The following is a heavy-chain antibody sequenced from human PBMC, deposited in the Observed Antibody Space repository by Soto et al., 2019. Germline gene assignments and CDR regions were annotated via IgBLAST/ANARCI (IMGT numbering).Heavy chain of an antibody. CDR1: GFTFDDYA. J-gene: IGHJ3*02. Sequence: EVQLVESGGGLVQPGRSLRLSCAASGFTFDDYAMHWVRQAPGKGLEWVSGISWNSGSIGYADSVKGRFTISRDNAKNSLYLQLNSLSAEDTALYYCAKDLTYSSGWYPYNDAFDIWGQGTMVTVSS. CDR2: ISWNSGSI. D-gene: IGHD6-19*01. CDR3: AKDLTYSSGWYPYNDAFDI. V-gene: IGHV3-9*01.